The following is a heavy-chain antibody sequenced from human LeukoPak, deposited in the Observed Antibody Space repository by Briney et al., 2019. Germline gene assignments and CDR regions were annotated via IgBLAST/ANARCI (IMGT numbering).Heavy chain of an antibody. CDR3: AREGSGYDPYYYYMDV. Sequence: GGSLRLSCAASGFTFDDYGMSWVRQAPGKGPEWVSGINWNGGSTGYADSVKGRFTISRDNAKNSLYLQMNSLRAEDTALYYCAREGSGYDPYYYYMDVWGKGTTVTVSS. V-gene: IGHV3-20*04. CDR1: GFTFDDYG. CDR2: INWNGGST. D-gene: IGHD5-12*01. J-gene: IGHJ6*03.